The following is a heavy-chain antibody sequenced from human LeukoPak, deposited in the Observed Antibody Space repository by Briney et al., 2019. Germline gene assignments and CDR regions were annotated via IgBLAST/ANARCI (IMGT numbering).Heavy chain of an antibody. Sequence: PGGSLRLSCAASGFTFSSYGMHWVRQAPGKGLEWLAFIRYDGGNKYYADSVKGRFTISRDNSKNTLYLQMNSLRAEDTALYYCAKDEEDGGNFFDYWGQGTLVTVSS. V-gene: IGHV3-30*02. CDR2: IRYDGGNK. J-gene: IGHJ4*02. CDR3: AKDEEDGGNFFDY. D-gene: IGHD4-23*01. CDR1: GFTFSSYG.